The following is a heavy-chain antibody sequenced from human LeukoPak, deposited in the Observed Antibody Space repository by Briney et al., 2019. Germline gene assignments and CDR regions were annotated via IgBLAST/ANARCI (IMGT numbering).Heavy chain of an antibody. CDR1: GGSFSGYY. CDR3: ARGGSCSSTSCYRHYYYGMDV. V-gene: IGHV4-34*01. J-gene: IGHJ6*02. CDR2: INHSGST. D-gene: IGHD2-2*01. Sequence: SGTLSLTCAVYGGSFSGYYWSWIRQPPGKGLEWIGEINHSGSTNYSPSLKSRVTISVDTSKNQFSLKLSSVTAADTAVYYCARGGSCSSTSCYRHYYYGMDVWGQGTTVTVSS.